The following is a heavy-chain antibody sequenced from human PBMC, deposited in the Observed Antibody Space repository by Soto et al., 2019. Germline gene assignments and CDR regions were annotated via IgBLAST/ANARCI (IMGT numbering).Heavy chain of an antibody. D-gene: IGHD3-22*01. CDR3: ARELGYYDSSGPDAFDI. CDR1: GYTFTSYG. V-gene: IGHV1-18*04. J-gene: IGHJ3*02. CDR2: ISAYNGNT. Sequence: ASVKFSCTASGYTFTSYGISWVRQAPGQGLEWVGWISAYNGNTNYAQKLQGRVTMTTDTSTSTAYMELRSLRSDDTAVYYCARELGYYDSSGPDAFDIWGQGTMVTV.